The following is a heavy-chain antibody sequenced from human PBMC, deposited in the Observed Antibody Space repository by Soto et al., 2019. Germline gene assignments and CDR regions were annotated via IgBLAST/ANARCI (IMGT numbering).Heavy chain of an antibody. CDR1: GFTFSSYG. CDR3: AKELGGGSSPIDY. Sequence: GGSLRLSCAASGFTFSSYGMHWVRQAPGKGLEWVAVISYDGSNKYYADSVKGRFTISRDNSKNTLYLQMNSLRAEDTAVYYCAKELGGGSSPIDYWGQGTLVTVSS. CDR2: ISYDGSNK. V-gene: IGHV3-30*18. J-gene: IGHJ4*02. D-gene: IGHD6-6*01.